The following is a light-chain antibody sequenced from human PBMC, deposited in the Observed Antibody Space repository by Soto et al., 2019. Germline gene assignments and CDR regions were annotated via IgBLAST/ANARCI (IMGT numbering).Light chain of an antibody. CDR1: QSVSSY. J-gene: IGKJ2*01. CDR2: DAS. Sequence: EFVLTQSPATLSLSPGERATLSCRASQSVSSYLAWYQQKPGQAPRLLIYDASNRATGIPARFSGSGSGTDFTLTISSLEPEDFAVYYCQQRSNWPLMYTFGQGTKVDIK. V-gene: IGKV3-11*01. CDR3: QQRSNWPLMYT.